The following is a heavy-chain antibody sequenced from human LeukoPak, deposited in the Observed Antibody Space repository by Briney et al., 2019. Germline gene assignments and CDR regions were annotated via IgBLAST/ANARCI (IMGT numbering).Heavy chain of an antibody. CDR2: IPHRGCT. V-gene: IGHV4-30-2*01. Sequence: TPSETLSLTCSVSGDYINNGGHYWSWIRQPLGKTLEYIGYIPHRGCTYYNPSLKSRLTITVDGSRNQFSLKLRSVTAADTAVYYCARSEDSGSYFSFDYWGQGTLVAISS. CDR3: ARSEDSGSYFSFDY. D-gene: IGHD1-26*01. J-gene: IGHJ4*02. CDR1: GDYINNGGHY.